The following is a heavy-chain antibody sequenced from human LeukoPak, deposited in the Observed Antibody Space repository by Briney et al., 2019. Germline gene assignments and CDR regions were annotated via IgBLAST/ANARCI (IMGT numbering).Heavy chain of an antibody. D-gene: IGHD6-19*01. V-gene: IGHV3-11*04. CDR3: ARNMYTSGWYRLGY. CDR1: GFTFSDYY. CDR2: ISYSSSIV. Sequence: SGGSLRLSCAASGFTFSDYYMSWIRQAPGKGLEWVSYISYSSSIVYYADSVKGRFTISRDNAKNSLYLQMNSLRADDTAVYYCARNMYTSGWYRLGYWGQGTLVTVSS. J-gene: IGHJ4*02.